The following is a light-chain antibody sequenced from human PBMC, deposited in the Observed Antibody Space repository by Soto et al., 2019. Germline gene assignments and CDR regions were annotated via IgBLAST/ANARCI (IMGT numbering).Light chain of an antibody. J-gene: IGKJ4*01. CDR1: QGISNW. V-gene: IGKV1-12*01. CDR2: GES. Sequence: DIQMTQSPSSVSASVGDRVTITCRTSQGISNWLAWYQQQPGKAPKLLIYGESSLQSGVPSRFSGGGSGTHFTLIISSLQPEDFATYYCQQTNTFLPLTFGGGTKVEI. CDR3: QQTNTFLPLT.